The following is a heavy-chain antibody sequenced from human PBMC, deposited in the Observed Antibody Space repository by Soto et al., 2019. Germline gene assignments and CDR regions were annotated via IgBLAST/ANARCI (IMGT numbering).Heavy chain of an antibody. CDR3: ARFGRTGTTDYCYYMDV. CDR2: MNPNSGNT. V-gene: IGHV1-8*01. Sequence: ASVKVSCKASGYTFTSYAINWVRQATGQGLEWMGWMNPNSGNTGYAQKFQGRVTMTRNTSISTAYMELSSLRSEDTAVYYCARFGRTGTTDYCYYMDVWGKGTTVIVSS. CDR1: GYTFTSYA. J-gene: IGHJ6*03. D-gene: IGHD1-7*01.